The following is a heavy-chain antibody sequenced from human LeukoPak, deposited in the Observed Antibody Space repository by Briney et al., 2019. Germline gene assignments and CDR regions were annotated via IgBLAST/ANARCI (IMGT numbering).Heavy chain of an antibody. CDR1: GYTFTGYY. V-gene: IGHV1-2*02. J-gene: IGHJ4*02. CDR3: ARGWNDVGYFDY. CDR2: INPNSGGT. D-gene: IGHD1-1*01. Sequence: RASVKVSCKASGYTFTGYYMHWVRQAPGQGLEWMGWINPNSGGTNYAQKFQGRVAMTRDTSISTAYMELSRLRSDDTAVYYCARGWNDVGYFDYWGQGTLVTVSS.